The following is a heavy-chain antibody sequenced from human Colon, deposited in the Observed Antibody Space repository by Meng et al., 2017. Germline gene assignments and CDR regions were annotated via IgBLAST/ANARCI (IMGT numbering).Heavy chain of an antibody. V-gene: IGHV3-7*01. CDR2: INQDGSEK. D-gene: IGHD3-10*01. Sequence: GESLKISCVASGFTFSDYWMSWVRQAPGKGLEWVANINQDGSEKNYVDSVKGRFTISRDNAKNSLYLQMDSLRAEDTAVYYCARGGSILRGVIWVYWGQGTLVTFSS. CDR3: ARGGSILRGVIWVY. J-gene: IGHJ4*02. CDR1: GFTFSDYW.